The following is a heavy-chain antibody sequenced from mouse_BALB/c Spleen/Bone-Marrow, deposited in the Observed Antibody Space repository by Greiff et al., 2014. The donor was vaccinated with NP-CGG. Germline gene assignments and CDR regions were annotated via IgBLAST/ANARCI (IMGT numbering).Heavy chain of an antibody. CDR1: GFNIRDHY. D-gene: IGHD6-1*01. V-gene: IGHV14-4*02. CDR2: IDPGNGDT. CDR3: NAEHGNYHYFDY. J-gene: IGHJ2*01. Sequence: VHVKQSGAELVRSGASVKLSCTASGFNIRDHYMRWVKQRPEQGLEWIGWIDPGNGDTEYAPKFQGKATMTADTSSNTAYLQLSSLTSEDTAVYYCNAEHGNYHYFDYWGQGTTLTVSS.